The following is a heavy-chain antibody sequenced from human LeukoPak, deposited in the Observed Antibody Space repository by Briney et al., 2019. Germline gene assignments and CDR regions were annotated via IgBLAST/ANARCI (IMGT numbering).Heavy chain of an antibody. D-gene: IGHD3-22*01. Sequence: ASVKVSCKASGYTFTSYGISWVRQAPGQGLEWMGWISAYNGNTNYAQKLQGRVTMTTDTSTSTAYMELRSLRSDDTAVYYCARVRASGTYYNDSSGSGPLDYWGQGTLVTVSS. J-gene: IGHJ4*02. V-gene: IGHV1-18*01. CDR2: ISAYNGNT. CDR3: ARVRASGTYYNDSSGSGPLDY. CDR1: GYTFTSYG.